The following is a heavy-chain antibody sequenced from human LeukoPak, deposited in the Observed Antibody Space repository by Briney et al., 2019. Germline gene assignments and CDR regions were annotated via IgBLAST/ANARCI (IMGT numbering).Heavy chain of an antibody. CDR3: ARVSYDSSGAHFDY. CDR1: GCTFTSYD. D-gene: IGHD3-22*01. V-gene: IGHV1-8*01. Sequence: GSSVKVSCKASGCTFTSYDINWVRQATGQGLEWMGWMNPNSGNTGYAQKFQGRVTMTRNTSISTAYMELSSLRSEDTAVYYCARVSYDSSGAHFDYWGQGTLVTVSS. CDR2: MNPNSGNT. J-gene: IGHJ4*02.